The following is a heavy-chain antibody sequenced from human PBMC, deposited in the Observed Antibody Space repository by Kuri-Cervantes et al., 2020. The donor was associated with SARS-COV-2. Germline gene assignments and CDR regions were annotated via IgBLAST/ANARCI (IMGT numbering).Heavy chain of an antibody. CDR2: IYYSGST. CDR3: ARGRWTVVVPAARYNWFDP. Sequence: GSLRLSCTVSGGSVSSGSYYWSWIRQPPGKGLEWIGYIYYSGSTNYNPSLKSRVTISVDTSKNQFSLKLSSVTAADTAVYYCARGRWTVVVPAARYNWFDPWGQGTLVTVSS. J-gene: IGHJ5*02. CDR1: GGSVSSGSYY. V-gene: IGHV4-61*01. D-gene: IGHD2-2*01.